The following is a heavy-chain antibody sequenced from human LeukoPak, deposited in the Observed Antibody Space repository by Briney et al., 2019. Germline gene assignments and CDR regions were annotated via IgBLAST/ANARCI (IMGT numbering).Heavy chain of an antibody. D-gene: IGHD5-24*01. Sequence: SETLSLTCAVYGGSFSGYYWSWIRQPPGKGLEWIGEINHSGSTNYNPSLKSRVTISVDTSKNQFSLKLSSVTAADTAVYYCARQDGSLDAFDIWGQGTMVTVSS. CDR3: ARQDGSLDAFDI. CDR1: GGSFSGYY. CDR2: INHSGST. V-gene: IGHV4-34*01. J-gene: IGHJ3*02.